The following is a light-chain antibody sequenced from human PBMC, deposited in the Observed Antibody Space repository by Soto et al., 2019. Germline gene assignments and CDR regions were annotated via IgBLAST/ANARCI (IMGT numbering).Light chain of an antibody. V-gene: IGLV3-9*01. CDR1: NIGSEN. J-gene: IGLJ2*01. CDR2: RDR. CDR3: QVWDSSSEVV. Sequence: SYELTQPLSVSMALGQTARITCGGNNIGSENVNWYQQKPGQAPVLVIYRDRNRPSGIPERFSGSNSRNTATLTINRAQAGDESDYYCQVWDSSSEVVFGGGTKLTVL.